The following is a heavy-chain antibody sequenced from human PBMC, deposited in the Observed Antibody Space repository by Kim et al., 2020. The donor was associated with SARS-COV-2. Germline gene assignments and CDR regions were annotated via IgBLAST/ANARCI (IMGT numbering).Heavy chain of an antibody. Sequence: SETLSLTCTVSGGSISNPSCYWGWVRQPPGEGLEWIASIYYTGRTYYNPSLQSRVTIFVDTSKNLFSLEMTSVTAADTAVYYCARIHPSGIVYSGGDHWGKGPLLSVPS. CDR3: ARIHPSGIVYSGGDH. V-gene: IGHV4-39*01. CDR1: GGSISNPSCY. D-gene: IGHD3-22*01. J-gene: IGHJ4*02. CDR2: IYYTGRT.